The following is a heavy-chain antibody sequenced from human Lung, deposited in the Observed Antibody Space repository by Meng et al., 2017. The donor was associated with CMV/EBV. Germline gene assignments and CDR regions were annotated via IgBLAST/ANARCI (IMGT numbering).Heavy chain of an antibody. Sequence: AXVXVSXXASGYTFTSYGISWVRQAPGQGLEWMGWISAYNGNTNYAQKLQGRVTMTTDTSTSTAYMELRSLRSDDTAVYYCARDPIRVLRFLEWNYYYYGMDVWAKGPRSXSP. CDR1: GYTFTSYG. J-gene: IGHJ6*02. CDR2: ISAYNGNT. D-gene: IGHD3-3*01. CDR3: ARDPIRVLRFLEWNYYYYGMDV. V-gene: IGHV1-18*01.